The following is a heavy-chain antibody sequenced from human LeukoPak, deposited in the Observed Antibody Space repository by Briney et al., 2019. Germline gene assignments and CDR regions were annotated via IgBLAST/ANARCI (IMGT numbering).Heavy chain of an antibody. CDR3: ARDSLVHPNRWFDP. CDR2: INHSGST. J-gene: IGHJ5*02. CDR1: GGSFSGYY. V-gene: IGHV4-34*01. D-gene: IGHD2-2*01. Sequence: SETLSLTCAVYGGSFSGYYWSWIRQPPGKGLEWIGEINHSGSTNYNPSLKSRVTISVDTSKNQFSLKLSSVTAADTAVYYCARDSLVHPNRWFDPWGQGILVTVSA.